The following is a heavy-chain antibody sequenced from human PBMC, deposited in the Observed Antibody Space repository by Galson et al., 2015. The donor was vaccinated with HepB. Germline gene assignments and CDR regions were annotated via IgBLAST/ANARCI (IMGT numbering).Heavy chain of an antibody. Sequence: SLRLSCAASGFTFSSYAMSWVRQAPGKGLEWVSAISGSGGSSYYADSVKGRFTISRDNSKNTLYLQMNSLRAEDTAVYYCAKVPYVRFSGWFDPWGQGTLVTVSS. CDR1: GFTFSSYA. CDR2: ISGSGGSS. V-gene: IGHV3-23*01. J-gene: IGHJ5*02. D-gene: IGHD3-16*01. CDR3: AKVPYVRFSGWFDP.